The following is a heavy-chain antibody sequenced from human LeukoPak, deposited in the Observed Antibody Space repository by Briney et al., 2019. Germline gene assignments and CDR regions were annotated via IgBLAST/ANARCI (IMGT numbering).Heavy chain of an antibody. CDR3: AKRHQMIVYFDY. J-gene: IGHJ4*02. D-gene: IGHD3-22*01. V-gene: IGHV3-30*18. Sequence: GGSLRLSCAASGFTFSSYGMHWVRQAPGKGLEWVAVISYDGSNKYYADSVKGRFTISRDNSKNTLYLQMNSLRAEDTAVYYCAKRHQMIVYFDYWGQGTLVTVSS. CDR1: GFTFSSYG. CDR2: ISYDGSNK.